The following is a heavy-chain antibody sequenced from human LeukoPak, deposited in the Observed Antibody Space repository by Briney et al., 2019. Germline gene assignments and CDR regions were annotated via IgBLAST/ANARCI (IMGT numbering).Heavy chain of an antibody. Sequence: GGSLRLSCAASGFTFSSYSMNWVRQAPGKGLEWVSSISSSSSYIYYADSVKGRFTISRDNAKNSLYLQMSSLRAEDTAVYYCASWELPGFDYWGQGTLVTVSS. CDR1: GFTFSSYS. J-gene: IGHJ4*02. V-gene: IGHV3-21*01. D-gene: IGHD1-26*01. CDR2: ISSSSSYI. CDR3: ASWELPGFDY.